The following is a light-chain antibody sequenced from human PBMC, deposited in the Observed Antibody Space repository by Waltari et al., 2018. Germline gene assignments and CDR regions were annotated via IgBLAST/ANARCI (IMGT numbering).Light chain of an antibody. CDR2: VNRDGSH. CDR1: SGHINNV. V-gene: IGLV4-69*01. J-gene: IGLJ3*02. CDR3: QTGGHGTWV. Sequence: QLVLTQSPSASASLGASVKLTCTLSSGHINNVIAWHQQQPEKGPRYLMKVNRDGSHSKGDEIPCLFSGSSSGAERYLIISSVQSEDEADYYCQTGGHGTWVFGGGTKLTVL.